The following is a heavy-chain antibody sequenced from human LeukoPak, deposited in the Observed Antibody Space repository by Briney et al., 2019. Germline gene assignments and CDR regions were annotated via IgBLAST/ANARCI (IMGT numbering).Heavy chain of an antibody. CDR3: ARDLNGRIAVAGTNDAFDI. Sequence: ASVKVSCKASGYTFTSYDINWVRQATGQGLEWMGWMNPNSGNTGYAQKFQGRVTMTRDTSISTAYMELSRLRSDDTAVYYCARDLNGRIAVAGTNDAFDIWGQGTMVTVSS. CDR1: GYTFTSYD. V-gene: IGHV1-8*01. CDR2: MNPNSGNT. J-gene: IGHJ3*02. D-gene: IGHD6-19*01.